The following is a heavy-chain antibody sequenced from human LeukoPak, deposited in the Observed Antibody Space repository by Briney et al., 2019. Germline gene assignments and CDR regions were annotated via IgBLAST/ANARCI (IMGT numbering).Heavy chain of an antibody. CDR3: AKEEAGSYYDSSGQFDY. J-gene: IGHJ4*02. CDR1: EFTFRTNA. D-gene: IGHD3-22*01. CDR2: IRGIGAIT. V-gene: IGHV3-23*01. Sequence: GGSLRPSCAASEFTFRTNALSSVRQAPGKGLDWVSAIRGIGAITYYADSVKGRFTISRYNSKNTLYLQMNSLRAEDTAVYYCAKEEAGSYYDSSGQFDYWGQGTLVTVSS.